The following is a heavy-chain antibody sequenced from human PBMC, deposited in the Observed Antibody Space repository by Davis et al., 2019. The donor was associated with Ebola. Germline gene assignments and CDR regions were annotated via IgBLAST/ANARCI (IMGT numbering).Heavy chain of an antibody. CDR1: GYTFTSYG. CDR3: ARDLYRITGILGYGMDV. Sequence: ASVKVSCKASGYTFTSYGISWVRQAPGQAFSLMGWISAYNGNPNYAQKLQGRVTMTTDTSTSTAYMELRSLRSDDTAVYYCARDLYRITGILGYGMDVWGQGTTVTVSS. V-gene: IGHV1-18*01. CDR2: ISAYNGNP. D-gene: IGHD1-20*01. J-gene: IGHJ6*02.